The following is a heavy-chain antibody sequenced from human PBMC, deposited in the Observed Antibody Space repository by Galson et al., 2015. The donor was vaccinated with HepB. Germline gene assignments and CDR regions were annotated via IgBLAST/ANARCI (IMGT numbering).Heavy chain of an antibody. D-gene: IGHD2-2*02. J-gene: IGHJ4*02. CDR2: VSDSGGST. CDR3: ARDKTCSSTSCYTDPGIDY. Sequence: PRLSCAASGFTFTNYAMSWVRQGPGKGLEWVSAVSDSGGSTFYADSVKGRFTISRDNSKNTLYLQMNSLRAEDTAVYHCARDKTCSSTSCYTDPGIDYWGQGTLVTVSS. V-gene: IGHV3-23*01. CDR1: GFTFTNYA.